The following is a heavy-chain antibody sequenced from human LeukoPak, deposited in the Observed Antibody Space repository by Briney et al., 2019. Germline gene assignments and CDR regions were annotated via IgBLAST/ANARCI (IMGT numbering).Heavy chain of an antibody. CDR3: ARDVGGKYYYDSSGYNY. J-gene: IGHJ4*02. CDR2: ISYDGSNK. V-gene: IGHV3-30-3*01. D-gene: IGHD3-22*01. Sequence: GGSLRLSCAASGFTFSSYAMHWVRQAPGKGLEWVAVISYDGSNKYYADSVKGRFTISRDNSKNTLYLQMNSLRSDDTAVYYCARDVGGKYYYDSSGYNYWGQGTLVTVSS. CDR1: GFTFSSYA.